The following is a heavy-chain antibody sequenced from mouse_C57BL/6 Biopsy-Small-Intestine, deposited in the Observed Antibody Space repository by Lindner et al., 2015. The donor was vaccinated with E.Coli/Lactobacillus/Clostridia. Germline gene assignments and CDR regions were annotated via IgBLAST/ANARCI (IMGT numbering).Heavy chain of an antibody. Sequence: VQLQESGAELVKPGASVKMSCKASGYTFTTYPIVWMKQNHGKSLEWIGNFHPYNDDTKYNEKFKGKATLTVEKSSSIVYLELSRLTSDDSAVYFCARGSNYDGAWFANWGQGTLVTVST. CDR2: FHPYNDDT. CDR3: ARGSNYDGAWFAN. J-gene: IGHJ3*01. V-gene: IGHV1-47*01. CDR1: GYTFTTYP. D-gene: IGHD2-5*01.